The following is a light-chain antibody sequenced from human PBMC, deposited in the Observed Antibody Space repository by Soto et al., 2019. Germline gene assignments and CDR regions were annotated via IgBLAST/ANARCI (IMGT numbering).Light chain of an antibody. CDR3: SSYGGRNNLL. CDR2: EVS. Sequence: QSALTQPPSASGSPGQSVAISCTGSSSDIGAYNFVSWYRQHPGKAPKLLIFEVSQRPSGVPDRFSGSKSGNTASLIVSGLQAEDEADYYCSSYGGRNNLLFGGGTKLTVL. V-gene: IGLV2-8*01. J-gene: IGLJ2*01. CDR1: SSDIGAYNF.